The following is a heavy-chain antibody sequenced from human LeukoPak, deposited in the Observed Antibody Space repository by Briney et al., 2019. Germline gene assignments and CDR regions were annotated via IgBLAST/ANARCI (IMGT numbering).Heavy chain of an antibody. V-gene: IGHV3-15*01. CDR2: IKSKTDGGTT. CDR3: ITDPLLYYDILTALG. CDR1: GFTFSSYG. D-gene: IGHD3-9*01. Sequence: GGSLRLSCAASGFTFSSYGMHWVRQAPGKGLEWVGRIKSKTDGGTTDYAAPVKGRFTISRGDSKNTLYLQMNSLKTEDTAVYYCITDPLLYYDILTALGWGQGTLVTVSS. J-gene: IGHJ4*02.